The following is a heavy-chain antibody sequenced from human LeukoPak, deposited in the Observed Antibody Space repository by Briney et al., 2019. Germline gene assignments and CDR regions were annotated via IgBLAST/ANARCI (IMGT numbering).Heavy chain of an antibody. CDR2: INPNSGGT. CDR1: GYTFTGYY. V-gene: IGHV1-2*02. CDR3: ARDRTEYRYKNYYYGMDV. D-gene: IGHD1-1*01. Sequence: ASVTVSCKASGYTFTGYYMHWVRQAPGQGLEWMGWINPNSGGTNYAQKFQGRVTMTRDTSISTAYMELSRLRSDDTAVYYCARDRTEYRYKNYYYGMDVWGQGTTVTVSS. J-gene: IGHJ6*02.